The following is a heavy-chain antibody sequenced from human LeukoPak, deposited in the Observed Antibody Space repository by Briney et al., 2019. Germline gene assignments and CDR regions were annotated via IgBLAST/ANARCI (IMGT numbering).Heavy chain of an antibody. D-gene: IGHD1-26*01. CDR1: GGSFSGYY. J-gene: IGHJ1*01. Sequence: SETLSLTCAVYGGSFSGYYWSWIRQPPGKGLEWIGENNHSGSTNYNPSLKSRVTISVDTSKNQFSLKLSSVTAADTAVYYCAREPSHTRSGYFQHWGQGTLVTVSS. CDR2: NNHSGST. CDR3: AREPSHTRSGYFQH. V-gene: IGHV4-34*01.